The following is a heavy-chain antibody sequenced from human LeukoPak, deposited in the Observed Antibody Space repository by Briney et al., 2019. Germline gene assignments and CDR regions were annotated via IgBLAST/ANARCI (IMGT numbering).Heavy chain of an antibody. Sequence: ASVKVSCKASGGTFSSYAISWVRQAPGQGLEWMGWISAYNGNTNYAQKLQGRVTMTTDTSTSTAYMELRSLRSDDTAVYYCARHLKIGYCSSTSCLNWFDPWGQGTLVTVSS. D-gene: IGHD2-2*03. CDR3: ARHLKIGYCSSTSCLNWFDP. V-gene: IGHV1-18*01. J-gene: IGHJ5*02. CDR1: GGTFSSYA. CDR2: ISAYNGNT.